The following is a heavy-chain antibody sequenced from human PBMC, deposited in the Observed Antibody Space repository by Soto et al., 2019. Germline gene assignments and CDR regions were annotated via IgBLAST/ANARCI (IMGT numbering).Heavy chain of an antibody. V-gene: IGHV4-59*01. Sequence: QVQLQESGPGLVKPSETLSLTCTVSGDSIRSYYWTWIRQPPGKGLEWIGYISYNGATNYNPSLESRVTISVDTSKNQFSLKLRSVTAADTDIYYCARGDLGYYGPSYLDYWGQGTLVTVSS. J-gene: IGHJ4*02. D-gene: IGHD1-26*01. CDR2: ISYNGAT. CDR1: GDSIRSYY. CDR3: ARGDLGYYGPSYLDY.